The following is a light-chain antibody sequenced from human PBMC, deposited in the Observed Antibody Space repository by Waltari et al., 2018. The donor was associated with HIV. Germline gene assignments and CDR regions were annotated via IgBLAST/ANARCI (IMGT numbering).Light chain of an antibody. V-gene: IGLV3-1*01. CDR3: QAWDSSTVV. CDR2: EDN. Sequence: SVSPGQTASITCSGHKLGNKYTAWYQQKPGQSPVLVIYEDNKRRSGTPERFSGSNSGDTATLTISGTQAMDEADYYCQAWDSSTVVFGGGTRLTVL. CDR1: KLGNKY. J-gene: IGLJ2*01.